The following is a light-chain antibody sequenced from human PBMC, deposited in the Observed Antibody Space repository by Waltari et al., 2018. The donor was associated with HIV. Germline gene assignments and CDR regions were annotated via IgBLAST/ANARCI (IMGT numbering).Light chain of an antibody. CDR2: FNN. CDR3: AARDDSLHGVV. J-gene: IGLJ3*02. Sequence: QSVLTQPPSASGTPGQRVPILCSGGRSNVGSNKFHCYQQLPGEAPKLLIDFNNQRPSGVPDRFSGSKSGTSASLAISGLQSEDEADYYCAARDDSLHGVVFGGGTKVTVL. V-gene: IGLV1-44*01. CDR1: RSNVGSNK.